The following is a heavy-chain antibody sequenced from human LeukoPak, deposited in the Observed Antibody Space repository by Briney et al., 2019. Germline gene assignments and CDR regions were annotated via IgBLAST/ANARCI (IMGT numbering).Heavy chain of an antibody. Sequence: ASVKVSCKASGYTFTGYYMHWVRQAPGQGLEWMGWTNPNSGGTNYAQKFQGRVTMTRDTSINTAYMELSRLGSDDTAVYYCARGSSSTSPGNWFDPWGQGTLVTVSS. CDR3: ARGSSSTSPGNWFDP. D-gene: IGHD2-2*01. V-gene: IGHV1-2*02. CDR2: TNPNSGGT. J-gene: IGHJ5*02. CDR1: GYTFTGYY.